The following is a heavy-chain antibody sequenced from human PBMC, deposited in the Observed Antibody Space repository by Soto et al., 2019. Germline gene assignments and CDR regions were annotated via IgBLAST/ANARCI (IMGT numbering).Heavy chain of an antibody. CDR3: ARANLRGYSFGVDY. CDR1: GDSVSSKSAA. Sequence: SQTLSLTCVISGDSVSSKSAAWNWIRQSPSRGLEWLGRTYYRSEWYNDYAPSVKSRISIDPDTSKNQFSLQLNSVTPEDTAVYYCARANLRGYSFGVDYWGQGTLVTVSS. D-gene: IGHD5-18*01. V-gene: IGHV6-1*01. CDR2: TYYRSEWYN. J-gene: IGHJ4*02.